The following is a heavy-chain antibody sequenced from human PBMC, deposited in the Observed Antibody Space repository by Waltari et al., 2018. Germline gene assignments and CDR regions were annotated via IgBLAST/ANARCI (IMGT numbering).Heavy chain of an antibody. CDR1: GFNSSSHS. D-gene: IGHD3-10*01. Sequence: EVQLVEPGGGMVKPGGSLSLSCAASGFNSSSHSMNWVSQAPGKGLEWVSSISSSSSYIYYADSVKGRFTISRDNAKNSLYLQMNSLRAEDTAVYYCARDRGSGSYDYWGQGTLVTVSS. J-gene: IGHJ4*02. CDR2: ISSSSSYI. V-gene: IGHV3-21*01. CDR3: ARDRGSGSYDY.